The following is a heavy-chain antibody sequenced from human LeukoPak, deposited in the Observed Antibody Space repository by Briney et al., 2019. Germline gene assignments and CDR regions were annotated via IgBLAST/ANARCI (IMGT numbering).Heavy chain of an antibody. CDR3: AISQGSYYDTSGYLGGDY. V-gene: IGHV1-18*01. CDR1: GYTFTNYG. Sequence: ASVKVSCKASGYTFTNYGIFCVRQAPGQGLEWMGWISAYSGNTSYAQKLQGRVTMTTETSTSTAYMELESLRSDDTAVYYCAISQGSYYDTSGYLGGDYWGQGTLVTVSS. J-gene: IGHJ4*02. CDR2: ISAYSGNT. D-gene: IGHD3-22*01.